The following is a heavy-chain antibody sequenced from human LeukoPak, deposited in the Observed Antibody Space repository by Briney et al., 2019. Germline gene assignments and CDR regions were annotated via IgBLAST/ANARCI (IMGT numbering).Heavy chain of an antibody. CDR2: INWNGGST. CDR1: GFTFDDYG. CDR3: ARGGFGVVIIPNYYYMDV. V-gene: IGHV3-20*04. Sequence: GGSLRLSCAASGFTFDDYGMSWVRQAPGKGLEWVSGINWNGGSTGYADSVKGRFTISRDNAKNSLYLQMNSLRAEDTALYYCARGGFGVVIIPNYYYMDVWGEGTTVTVSS. J-gene: IGHJ6*03. D-gene: IGHD3-3*01.